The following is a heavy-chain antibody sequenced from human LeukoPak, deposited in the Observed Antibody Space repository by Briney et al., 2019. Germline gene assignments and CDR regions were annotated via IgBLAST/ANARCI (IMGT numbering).Heavy chain of an antibody. D-gene: IGHD3-10*01. CDR3: ARDQNVLWFGEFYGMAV. Sequence: SETLSLTCTVSGGSISSYYWRWIRQPPGKGLEWIGHIYYSGSTNYNPSLKSRVTIPVDTSKNQFSLKLSSVTAADTAVYYCARDQNVLWFGEFYGMAVWGQGTTVTVS. V-gene: IGHV4-59*12. J-gene: IGHJ6*02. CDR2: IYYSGST. CDR1: GGSISSYY.